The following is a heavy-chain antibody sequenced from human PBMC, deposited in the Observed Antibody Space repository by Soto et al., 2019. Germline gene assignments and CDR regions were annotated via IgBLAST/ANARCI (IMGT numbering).Heavy chain of an antibody. CDR3: AKGGSGNYLTYYYYYGMDV. CDR2: ISYDGNNK. V-gene: IGHV3-30*18. CDR1: GFSLSNNG. J-gene: IGHJ6*02. Sequence: GGSLSLSCSASGFSLSNNGMHWVRQAPGKGLEWVAVISYDGNNKYYADSVKGRSTISRDNSKNTVYLEMNNLRAEDTAMYYCAKGGSGNYLTYYYYYGMDVWGQGTTVTVSS. D-gene: IGHD3-22*01.